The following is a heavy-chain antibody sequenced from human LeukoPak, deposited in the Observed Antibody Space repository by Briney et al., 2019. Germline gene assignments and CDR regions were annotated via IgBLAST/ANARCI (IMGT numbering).Heavy chain of an antibody. V-gene: IGHV3-53*01. D-gene: IGHD3-10*01. CDR2: LYSGAGT. J-gene: IGHJ4*02. Sequence: GGSLRLSCEASGFTVSSSYMTWVRQAPGKGLEWVSVLYSGAGTYYADSVKGRFTISRDNSKNTLYLQMNSLRAEDTAVYYCATLYGSARGAFDSWGQGTLVTVSS. CDR3: ATLYGSARGAFDS. CDR1: GFTVSSSY.